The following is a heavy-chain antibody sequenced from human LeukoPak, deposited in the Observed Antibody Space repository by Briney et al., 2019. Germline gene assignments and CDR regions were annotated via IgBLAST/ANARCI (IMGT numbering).Heavy chain of an antibody. CDR3: ARGRRYCSSTSCYGRYFDY. CDR2: INHSGST. Sequence: SETLSLTCAVSADSFSSHYWTWIRQPPGKGLEWIGEINHSGSTNYNPSLKSRVTISVDTSKNQFSLKLSSVTAAGTAVYYCARGRRYCSSTSCYGRYFDYWGQGTLVTVSS. J-gene: IGHJ4*02. CDR1: ADSFSSHY. D-gene: IGHD2-2*01. V-gene: IGHV4-34*01.